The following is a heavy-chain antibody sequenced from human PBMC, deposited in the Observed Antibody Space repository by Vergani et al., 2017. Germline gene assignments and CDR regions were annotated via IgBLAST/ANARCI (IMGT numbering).Heavy chain of an antibody. CDR1: GFTFSTYA. CDR2: IYYDGSNK. Sequence: QVQLVESGGGVVQRGGSLRLSCTSSGFTFSTYAMHWVRQAPGKGLEWVAIIYYDGSNKHYADSVKGRFTISRDNSKNTLYLQMNSLRAEDTAVYYCAKDFFLLPASSGSPPGDWGQGTLVTVSS. J-gene: IGHJ4*02. V-gene: IGHV3-30*02. D-gene: IGHD3-22*01. CDR3: AKDFFLLPASSGSPPGD.